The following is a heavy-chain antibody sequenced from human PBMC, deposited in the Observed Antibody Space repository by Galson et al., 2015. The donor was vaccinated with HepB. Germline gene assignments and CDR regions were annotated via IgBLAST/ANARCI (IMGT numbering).Heavy chain of an antibody. CDR3: AHGQGYSPLRNWFDP. J-gene: IGHJ5*02. Sequence: SLRLSCAASGFTFRSYAMHWVRQAPGKGLEDVSAISINGGSTYYADSVKGRFTISRANSTNTLSLQLRSLRAEDTAVYYCAHGQGYSPLRNWFDPWGPGTLVTVSS. CDR2: ISINGGST. V-gene: IGHV3-64D*06. D-gene: IGHD2-15*01. CDR1: GFTFRSYA.